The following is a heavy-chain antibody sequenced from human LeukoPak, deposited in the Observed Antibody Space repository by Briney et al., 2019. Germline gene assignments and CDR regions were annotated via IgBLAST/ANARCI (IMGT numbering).Heavy chain of an antibody. CDR3: ARDRTFVVVPAASFDY. V-gene: IGHV1-18*01. J-gene: IGHJ4*02. D-gene: IGHD2-2*01. Sequence: GASVKVSCKASGYTLTSYGISWVRQAPGQGLEWMGWISAHNGDTNYAQKFQGRVTMTTDTSTSTAYMELRSLRTDDTAVYYCARDRTFVVVPAASFDYWGQGTLVTVSS. CDR2: ISAHNGDT. CDR1: GYTLTSYG.